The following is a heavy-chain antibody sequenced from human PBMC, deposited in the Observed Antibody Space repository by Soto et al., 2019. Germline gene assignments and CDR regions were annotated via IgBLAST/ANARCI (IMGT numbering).Heavy chain of an antibody. Sequence: GGSLRLSCAASGFTFSSYGVHWVRQAPGKGLEWVAVILYDGSNKHYADSVKGRFTISRDNSKSTVSLHMNSLRAEDTAVFYCAKERSSGWSFDYWGQGTLVTVSS. CDR3: AKERSSGWSFDY. D-gene: IGHD6-19*01. CDR1: GFTFSSYG. J-gene: IGHJ4*02. CDR2: ILYDGSNK. V-gene: IGHV3-30*18.